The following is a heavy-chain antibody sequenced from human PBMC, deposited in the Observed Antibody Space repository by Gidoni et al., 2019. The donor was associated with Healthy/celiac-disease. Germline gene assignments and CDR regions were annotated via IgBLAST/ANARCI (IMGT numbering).Heavy chain of an antibody. Sequence: QVQLQESGPGLVKPSETLSLTCTVSGGSISSYYWSWIRQPPGKGLEWIGYIYYSGSTTYNPSLKSRVTISVDTSKNQFSLKLSSVTAADTAVYYCARYKPIDTYSSSSFYYYYYGMDVWGQGTTVTVSS. D-gene: IGHD6-6*01. CDR1: GGSISSYY. J-gene: IGHJ6*02. V-gene: IGHV4-59*01. CDR2: IYYSGST. CDR3: ARYKPIDTYSSSSFYYYYYGMDV.